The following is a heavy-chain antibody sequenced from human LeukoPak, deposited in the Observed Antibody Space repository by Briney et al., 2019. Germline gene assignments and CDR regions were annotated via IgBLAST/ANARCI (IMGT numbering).Heavy chain of an antibody. D-gene: IGHD3-22*01. CDR3: AKAGYYYDSSGYYANPDY. CDR1: GFTFSSYA. Sequence: GGSLRLSCAASGFTFSSYAMSWVRQAPGKGLEWVSATSGSGGSTYYADSVKGRFTISRDNSKNTLYLQMNSLRAEDTAVYYCAKAGYYYDSSGYYANPDYWGQGTLVTVSS. J-gene: IGHJ4*02. CDR2: TSGSGGST. V-gene: IGHV3-23*01.